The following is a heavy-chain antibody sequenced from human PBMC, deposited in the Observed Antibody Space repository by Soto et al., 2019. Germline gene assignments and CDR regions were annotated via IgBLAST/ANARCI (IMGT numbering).Heavy chain of an antibody. D-gene: IGHD3-3*01. V-gene: IGHV3-21*01. CDR2: ISSSGSYI. J-gene: IGHJ4*02. CDR1: GFTFSSYS. CDR3: ARGNFLEWLLFDY. Sequence: GGSLRLACAASGFTFSSYSMNWVRQAPGKGLEWVSSISSSGSYIYYADSVKGRFTISRDNAKNSLYLQMNSLRAEDTAVYYCARGNFLEWLLFDYWGQGTLVTVSS.